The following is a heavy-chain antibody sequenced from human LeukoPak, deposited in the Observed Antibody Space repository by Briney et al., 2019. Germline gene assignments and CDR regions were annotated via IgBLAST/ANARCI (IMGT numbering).Heavy chain of an antibody. CDR3: ARGSLPVEKTTMGGFDP. CDR2: INSSGGST. CDR1: GYTLSRYY. V-gene: IGHV1-46*01. J-gene: IGHJ5*02. D-gene: IGHD5-24*01. Sequence: ASVKVSCKASGYTLSRYYIHWVRQAPGQGLEWMGIINSSGGSTSYAQKFQGRVTMTRDTATSTVFMDLSSLISEDTAVYYCARGSLPVEKTTMGGFDPWGQGTLVTVSS.